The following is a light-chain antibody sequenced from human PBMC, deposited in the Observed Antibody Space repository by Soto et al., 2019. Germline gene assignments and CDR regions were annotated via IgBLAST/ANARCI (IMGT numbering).Light chain of an antibody. V-gene: IGKV3-20*01. J-gene: IGKJ4*01. CDR1: QSVSSRY. Sequence: EFVLTQSPGTLSLSPGERATLSCRASQSVSSRYVAWYQQKPGQAPRLLIYGASSRATGIPDRFSGSGSGTDFTLTISRLEPEDFAVYYCQHYVSSRLTFGGGTKVEIK. CDR3: QHYVSSRLT. CDR2: GAS.